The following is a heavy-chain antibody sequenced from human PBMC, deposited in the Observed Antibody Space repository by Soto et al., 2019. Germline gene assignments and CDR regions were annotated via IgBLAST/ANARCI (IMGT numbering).Heavy chain of an antibody. D-gene: IGHD5-18*01. CDR3: AGGPGWVQDY. V-gene: IGHV3-7*04. J-gene: IGHJ4*02. Sequence: EVQLVESGGGLVQPGGSLRLSCAGSGFTFSNYWMNWVRQTPGKGLEWVANIKHDGSAKNYVESVEGRFTISRDNAKNLVDLQTNSLRAEYTAVYYCAGGPGWVQDYWGQGTLVTVSS. CDR2: IKHDGSAK. CDR1: GFTFSNYW.